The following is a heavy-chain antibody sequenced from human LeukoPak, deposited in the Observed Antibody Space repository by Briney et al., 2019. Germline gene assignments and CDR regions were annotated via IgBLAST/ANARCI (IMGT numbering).Heavy chain of an antibody. V-gene: IGHV3-23*01. Sequence: GGSLRLSCAVSGISLSNYGMSWVRQAPGKGLEWVAGISGSGGGTNYADSVKGRFTISRDNPKNALFLQMNRLRAEDTAVYLCAKRGVVIRVILVGFHKEAYYFDSWGQGALVTVSS. J-gene: IGHJ4*02. CDR3: AKRGVVIRVILVGFHKEAYYFDS. D-gene: IGHD3-22*01. CDR2: ISGSGGGT. CDR1: GISLSNYG.